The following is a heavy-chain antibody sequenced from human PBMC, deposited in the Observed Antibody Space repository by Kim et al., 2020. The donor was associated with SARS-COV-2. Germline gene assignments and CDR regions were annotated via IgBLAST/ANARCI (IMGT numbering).Heavy chain of an antibody. D-gene: IGHD3-10*01. J-gene: IGHJ4*02. Sequence: SVKVSCKASGDTFSSYAISWVRQAPGQGLEWMGRIIPILGIANYAQKFQGRVTITADKSTSTAYMELSSLRSEDTAVYYCAREGVFGHGSGSYFDYWGQGTLVTVSS. V-gene: IGHV1-69*04. CDR2: IIPILGIA. CDR1: GDTFSSYA. CDR3: AREGVFGHGSGSYFDY.